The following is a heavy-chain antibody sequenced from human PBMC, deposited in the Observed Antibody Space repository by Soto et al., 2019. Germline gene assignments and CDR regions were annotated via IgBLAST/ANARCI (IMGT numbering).Heavy chain of an antibody. Sequence: GGSLRLSCAASGFTFDDYAMHWVRHVPGKGLELGEALSWNRFTTGYVDSVNGRFTISRNNPENSLFPHMNSMRPEDTDLYYCATSEGDATVIPLWGAYFDFWGQGTLVTVSS. V-gene: IGHV3-9*01. CDR3: ATSEGDATVIPLWGAYFDF. CDR2: LSWNRFTT. J-gene: IGHJ4*02. D-gene: IGHD1-1*01. CDR1: GFTFDDYA.